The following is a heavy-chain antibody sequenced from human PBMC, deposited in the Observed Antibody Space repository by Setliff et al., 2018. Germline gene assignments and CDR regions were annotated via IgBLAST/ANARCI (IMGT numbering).Heavy chain of an antibody. CDR1: GFTFSGSA. Sequence: CVASGFTFSGSAMHWVRQASGKGLEWVCRIRSRPDNYETLYAASVKGRFTISRDDSKNTAYLQMNSLKTEDTAVYYCTRQASPHPDSSGYYYDLKFYYYMDVWGKGTTVTVSS. D-gene: IGHD3-22*01. J-gene: IGHJ6*03. CDR2: IRSRPDNYET. V-gene: IGHV3-73*01. CDR3: TRQASPHPDSSGYYYDLKFYYYMDV.